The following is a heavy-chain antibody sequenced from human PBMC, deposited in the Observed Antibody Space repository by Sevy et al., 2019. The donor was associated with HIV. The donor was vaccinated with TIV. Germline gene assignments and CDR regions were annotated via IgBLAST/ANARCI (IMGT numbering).Heavy chain of an antibody. V-gene: IGHV3-23*01. CDR1: GFTFSNYA. D-gene: IGHD3-16*02. CDR2: ISGSGGTT. J-gene: IGHJ4*02. CDR3: AGDKGESSSSFLGELSD. Sequence: GGSLRLSCAASGFTFSNYAMNWVRQAPGKGLEWVSAISGSGGTTYDADSVKGRFTISRDKSKNTLYLQMNSLRSEDTAVYYWAGDKGESSSSFLGELSDWGQGTLVTVSS.